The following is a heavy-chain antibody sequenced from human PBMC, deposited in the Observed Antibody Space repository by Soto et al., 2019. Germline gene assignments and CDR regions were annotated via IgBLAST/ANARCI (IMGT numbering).Heavy chain of an antibody. Sequence: GGSLRLSCAASGFTFSSYWMSCLRQAPGKGLEWVANIKQDGSEKYYVDSVKGRFTISRDNAKNSLYLQMSSLRAEDTAVYYCARARRQQLVQYYFGYWGQGA. CDR2: IKQDGSEK. D-gene: IGHD6-13*01. CDR1: GFTFSSYW. J-gene: IGHJ4*02. V-gene: IGHV3-7*03. CDR3: ARARRQQLVQYYFGY.